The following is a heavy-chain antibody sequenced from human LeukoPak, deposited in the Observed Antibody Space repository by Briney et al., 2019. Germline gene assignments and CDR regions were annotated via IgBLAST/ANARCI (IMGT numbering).Heavy chain of an antibody. D-gene: IGHD2-2*01. CDR2: ISAYNGNT. CDR1: GYIFTSYG. CDR3: ARDHDSCPGGYCSTTTYYYYMDV. J-gene: IGHJ6*03. V-gene: IGHV1-18*01. Sequence: GASVKVSCKASGYIFTSYGISWVRQVPGQGLEWMGWISAYNGNTNYAQKLQDRVTMTTDTSTSTAYMELRSLTSDDTAVYYCARDHDSCPGGYCSTTTYYYYMDVWAKGPRSPSP.